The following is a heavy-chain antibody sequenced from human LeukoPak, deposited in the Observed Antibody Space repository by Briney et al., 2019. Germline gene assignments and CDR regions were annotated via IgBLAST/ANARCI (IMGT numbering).Heavy chain of an antibody. CDR3: ARDAAAIMWFDP. CDR2: INAGNGNT. Sequence: ASVKVSCKASGYTFTSYAMHWVRQAPGQRLEWMGWINAGNGNTKCSQKFQGRVTITRDTSASTAYMELSSLRSEDTAVYYCARDAAAIMWFDPWGQGTLVTVSS. V-gene: IGHV1-3*01. CDR1: GYTFTSYA. J-gene: IGHJ5*02. D-gene: IGHD2-2*01.